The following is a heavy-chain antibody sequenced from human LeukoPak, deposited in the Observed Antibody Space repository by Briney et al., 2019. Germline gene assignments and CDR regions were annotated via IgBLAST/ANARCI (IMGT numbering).Heavy chain of an antibody. J-gene: IGHJ4*02. V-gene: IGHV3-23*01. CDR1: GFTFSSYA. D-gene: IGHD5-12*01. CDR2: ISGGGGVT. Sequence: GGSLRLSCAASGFTFSSYAMSWVRQAPGKGLEWVSSISGGGGVTYYADSVKGRFTISRDNSKNTLYPQMNSLRAEDTAVYYCAKDPRVATIEIFDYWGQGTLVTVSS. CDR3: AKDPRVATIEIFDY.